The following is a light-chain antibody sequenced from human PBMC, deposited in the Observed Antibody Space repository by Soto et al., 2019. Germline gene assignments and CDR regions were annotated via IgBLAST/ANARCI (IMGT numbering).Light chain of an antibody. J-gene: IGLJ1*01. Sequence: QSVLTQPPSASGSPGQSVTFSCTGTTTDVGGYNYVSWYQQHPGKAPKLIIYEVNKRPSGVPDRFSGSKSGNTASLTVSGLQAEDEADYYCSSYAGSSNVFGTGTKLTVL. CDR1: TTDVGGYNY. CDR3: SSYAGSSNV. CDR2: EVN. V-gene: IGLV2-8*01.